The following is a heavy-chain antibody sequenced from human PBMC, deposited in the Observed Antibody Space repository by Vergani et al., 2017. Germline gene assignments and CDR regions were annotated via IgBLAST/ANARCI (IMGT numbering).Heavy chain of an antibody. Sequence: QVQLQESGPGLVKPSQTLSLTCIVSGGSINSGGYFWSWISQHPGKGLEWVGYISYTGSTTYNPSLKSRVIVSVDTTKNQFSLKRTSVTAAYTAIYYCPRAPVAGKCFDPWGQGTLVTVSS. J-gene: IGHJ5*02. CDR2: ISYTGST. CDR3: PRAPVAGKCFDP. D-gene: IGHD6-19*01. CDR1: GGSINSGGYF. V-gene: IGHV4-31*02.